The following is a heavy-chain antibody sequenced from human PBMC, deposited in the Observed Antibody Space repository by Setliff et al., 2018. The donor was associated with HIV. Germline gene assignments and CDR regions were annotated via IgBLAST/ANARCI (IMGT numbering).Heavy chain of an antibody. CDR1: GFSFSSSS. CDR2: ISHSGEST. Sequence: GGSLRLSCAASGFSFSSSSRSWVLQAPGPGLEWVSSISHSGESTYYADSVKGRFTISRDNSENTLYLQMNSLRDEDTSVYYCAKDRDTTGWYVTTQFDYWGQGKLVTVSS. D-gene: IGHD6-19*01. J-gene: IGHJ4*02. CDR3: AKDRDTTGWYVTTQFDY. V-gene: IGHV3-23*01.